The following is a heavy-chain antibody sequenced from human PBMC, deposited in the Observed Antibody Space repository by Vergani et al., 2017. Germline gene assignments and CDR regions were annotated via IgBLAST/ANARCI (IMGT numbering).Heavy chain of an antibody. Sequence: EVHLLESGGGLVQSGGSLRLSCAASGFTFSNSAVSWVRQAPGRGLAWVSSISGPGLSTYYADSVKGRFSISRDNSKNTVFLQMHSLRAEDTAIYYCAKERGFDNWNYGNYNFYMEVWCRGTMVTVSS. D-gene: IGHD1-7*01. CDR1: GFTFSNSA. V-gene: IGHV3-23*01. CDR3: AKERGFDNWNYGNYNFYMEV. J-gene: IGHJ6*03. CDR2: ISGPGLST.